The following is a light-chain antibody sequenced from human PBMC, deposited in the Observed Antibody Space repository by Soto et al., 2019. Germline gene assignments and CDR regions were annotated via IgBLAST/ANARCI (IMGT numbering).Light chain of an antibody. CDR3: QQYDNWPPT. CDR1: QSIRNN. V-gene: IGKV3-15*01. CDR2: GAS. Sequence: EIVMTQSPATLSVSPGERATLSCRASQSIRNNLACYQQRPGQTPTLLIYGASTRAPGVPANFRGSGSGTEFTLTINGLQSEHFALYWCQQYDNWPPTFGGGTKVEIK. J-gene: IGKJ4*01.